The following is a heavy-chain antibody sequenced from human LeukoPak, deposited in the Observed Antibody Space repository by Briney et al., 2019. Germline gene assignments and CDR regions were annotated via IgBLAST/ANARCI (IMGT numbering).Heavy chain of an antibody. CDR3: ARNGFDDSSGYSLRRFDY. CDR1: GFTFSSYW. J-gene: IGHJ4*02. V-gene: IGHV3-7*01. D-gene: IGHD3-22*01. Sequence: GGSLRLSCAAFGFTFSSYWMSWVRQAPGKGLEWVASIKQDGSEKYSVDSVKGRFTISRDNAKNSLYLQMNSLRAEDKAVYYCARNGFDDSSGYSLRRFDYWGQGTLVTVSS. CDR2: IKQDGSEK.